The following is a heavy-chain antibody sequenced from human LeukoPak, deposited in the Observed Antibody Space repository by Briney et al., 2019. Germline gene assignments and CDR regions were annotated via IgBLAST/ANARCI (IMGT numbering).Heavy chain of an antibody. CDR2: ISFHGSTK. J-gene: IGHJ4*02. CDR1: GFTFSSYA. D-gene: IGHD2-8*01. CDR3: ARDSVPGPSNMTFDY. Sequence: PGGSLRLSCAASGFTFSSYAIHWVRQAPGKGLEGVAVISFHGSTKYYADSVKGRFTISRDNSQNTLFLQMSNLRAEDTAVYYCARDSVPGPSNMTFDYWGQGTLVTVSS. V-gene: IGHV3-30*04.